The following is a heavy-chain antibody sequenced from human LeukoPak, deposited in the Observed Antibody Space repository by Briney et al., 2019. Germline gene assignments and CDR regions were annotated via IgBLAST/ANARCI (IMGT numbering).Heavy chain of an antibody. CDR3: ARGGYYYDSSGYYL. CDR1: GYTFTNYY. D-gene: IGHD3-22*01. CDR2: INPSGGST. V-gene: IGHV1-46*01. J-gene: IGHJ5*02. Sequence: ASVKVSCKASGYTFTNYYMHWVRQAPGQGLEWMGIINPSGGSTSYAQEFQGRVTMTRDMSTSTVYMVLSSLRSEDTAVYYCARGGYYYDSSGYYLWGQGTLVTVSS.